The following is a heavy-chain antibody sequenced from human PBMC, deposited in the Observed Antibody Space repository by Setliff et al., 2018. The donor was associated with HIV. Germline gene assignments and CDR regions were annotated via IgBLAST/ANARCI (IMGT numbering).Heavy chain of an antibody. CDR3: ATSPRGTYYDILTGLPRGYFDP. CDR2: IIPIYGTV. Sequence: SVKVSCKASGGTFRRLAISWVRQAPGQGLEWMGGIIPIYGTVNYAQKFQGRVRITADESTTTAYMELSSLRSEDTAEDYCATSPRGTYYDILTGLPRGYFDPWGQGTQVTV. J-gene: IGHJ5*02. V-gene: IGHV1-69*13. D-gene: IGHD3-9*01. CDR1: GGTFRRLA.